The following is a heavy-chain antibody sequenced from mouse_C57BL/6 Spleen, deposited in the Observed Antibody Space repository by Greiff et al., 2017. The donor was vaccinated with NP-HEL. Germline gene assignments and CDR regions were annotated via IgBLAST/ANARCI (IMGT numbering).Heavy chain of an antibody. D-gene: IGHD1-1*01. Sequence: VQVVESGAELVRPGTSVKMSCKASGYTFTNYWIGWAKQRPGHGLEWIGDIYPGVGYTNYNDKVKGKATLTADKSSSTAYMQFSSLTSEDSAIYYCASLGPYYGRSHWYFDVWGTGTTVTVSS. CDR1: GYTFTNYW. CDR3: ASLGPYYGRSHWYFDV. CDR2: IYPGVGYT. V-gene: IGHV1-63*01. J-gene: IGHJ1*03.